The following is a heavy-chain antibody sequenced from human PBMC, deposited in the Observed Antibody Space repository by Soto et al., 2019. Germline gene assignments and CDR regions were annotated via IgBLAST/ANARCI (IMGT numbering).Heavy chain of an antibody. CDR3: AKDLVLLWFGEYTDY. CDR1: GFTFSSYA. J-gene: IGHJ4*02. D-gene: IGHD3-10*01. CDR2: ISGSGGST. Sequence: GGSLRLSCAASGFTFSSYAMSWVRQAPGKGLEWVSAISGSGGSTYYADSVKGRFTISRDNSKNTLYLQMNSLRAEDTAVYYCAKDLVLLWFGEYTDYWGQGTLVTVSS. V-gene: IGHV3-23*01.